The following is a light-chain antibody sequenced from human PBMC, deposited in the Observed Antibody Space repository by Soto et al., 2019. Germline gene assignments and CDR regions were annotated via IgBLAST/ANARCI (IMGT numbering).Light chain of an antibody. CDR2: KAS. CDR1: QTISSW. Sequence: DIQMTQAPSTLSGSVGDRVTITCRASQTISSWLAGYQQKPGKAPKLLIYKASTLKSGVPSRFSGSGSGTEFTLTISSLQPDDVATYYCQHYHSYSEAFGQGTKVELK. CDR3: QHYHSYSEA. J-gene: IGKJ1*01. V-gene: IGKV1-5*03.